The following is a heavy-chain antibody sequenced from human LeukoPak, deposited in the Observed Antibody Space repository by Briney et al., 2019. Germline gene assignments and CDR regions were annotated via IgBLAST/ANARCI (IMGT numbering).Heavy chain of an antibody. Sequence: PSETLSLTCTVSGGSIRSSYYYWGWIRQPPGKGLEWIGSIYDSGSTYYNPSLKSRVTISVDTSKNQFSLKLNSVTAADTAVYYCARHVQITVSAQTRLDFWGQGTLVTVSS. CDR2: IYDSGST. D-gene: IGHD4-17*01. J-gene: IGHJ4*02. CDR3: ARHVQITVSAQTRLDF. V-gene: IGHV4-39*01. CDR1: GGSIRSSYYY.